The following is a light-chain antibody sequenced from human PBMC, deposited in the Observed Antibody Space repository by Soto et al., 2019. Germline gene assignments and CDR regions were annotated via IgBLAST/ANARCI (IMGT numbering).Light chain of an antibody. CDR1: SSNIGNNY. Sequence: QSVFTQPPSVSAAPGQKVTISCFGSSSNIGNNYVAWYQHLPGTAPELLIYDNNKRPSGIPDRFSGSKSGTSATLGITGLETGDEADYYCGTWNIGLSAGVFGGGTKLTVL. CDR3: GTWNIGLSAGV. V-gene: IGLV1-51*01. CDR2: DNN. J-gene: IGLJ3*02.